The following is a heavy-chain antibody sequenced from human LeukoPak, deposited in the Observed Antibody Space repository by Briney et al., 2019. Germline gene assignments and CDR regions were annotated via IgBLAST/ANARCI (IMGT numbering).Heavy chain of an antibody. CDR3: ARDLLVVVAATVGWFDP. D-gene: IGHD2-15*01. V-gene: IGHV4-39*07. Sequence: SETLSLTCTVSGGSISSSSYYWGWIRQPPGKGLEWIGSIYYSGSTYYNLSLKSRVTISVDTSKNQFSLKLSSVTAADTAVYYCARDLLVVVAATVGWFDPWGQGTLVTVSS. CDR1: GGSISSSSYY. CDR2: IYYSGST. J-gene: IGHJ5*02.